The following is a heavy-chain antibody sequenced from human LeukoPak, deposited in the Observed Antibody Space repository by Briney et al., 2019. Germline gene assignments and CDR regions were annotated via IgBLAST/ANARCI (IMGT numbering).Heavy chain of an antibody. CDR3: AGTISVPIAPYDAFAI. D-gene: IGHD5-24*01. CDR1: GGSFSGYY. CDR2: INHSGST. J-gene: IGHJ3*02. Sequence: SETLSLTCAVYGGSFSGYYWSWIRQPPGKGLEWIGEINHSGSTNYNPSLESRVTISVDTSKNQFSLKLSSVTAADTAVYYCAGTISVPIAPYDAFAIWGQGTMVTVSS. V-gene: IGHV4-34*01.